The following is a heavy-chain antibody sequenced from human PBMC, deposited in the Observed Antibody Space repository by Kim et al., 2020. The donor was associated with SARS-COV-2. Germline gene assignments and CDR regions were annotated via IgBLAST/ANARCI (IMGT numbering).Heavy chain of an antibody. D-gene: IGHD3-22*01. CDR1: GGSFSGYY. CDR3: AREASPASFPYYDSSGYYTGDWFDP. J-gene: IGHJ5*02. CDR2: INHSGST. V-gene: IGHV4-34*01. Sequence: SETLSLTCAVYGGSFSGYYWSWIRQPPGKGLEWIGEINHSGSTNYNPSLTSRVTISVDTSKNQFSLTLSSVTAADTAVYYCAREASPASFPYYDSSGYYTGDWFDPWGQGTLVTVSS.